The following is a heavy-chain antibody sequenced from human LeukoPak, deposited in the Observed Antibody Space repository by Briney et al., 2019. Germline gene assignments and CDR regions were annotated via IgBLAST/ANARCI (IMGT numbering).Heavy chain of an antibody. Sequence: SVKVSCKASGGTFSSYAISWVRQAPGQGLEWMGGVIPIFGTANYAQKFQGRVTITADESTSTAHMELSSLRSEDTAVYYCVRDLQFGTTGRGWFDPWGQGTLVTVSS. V-gene: IGHV1-69*13. CDR3: VRDLQFGTTGRGWFDP. CDR1: GGTFSSYA. J-gene: IGHJ5*02. CDR2: VIPIFGTA. D-gene: IGHD1-1*01.